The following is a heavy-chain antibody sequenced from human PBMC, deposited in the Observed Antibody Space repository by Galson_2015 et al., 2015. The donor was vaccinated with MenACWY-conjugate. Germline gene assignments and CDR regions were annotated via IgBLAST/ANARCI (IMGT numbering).Heavy chain of an antibody. Sequence: SLRLSCAASAFTFRSYAMSWVRQAPGKGLEWVSSISGRRGNTYYADSLQGRFTIYRDDSNNTLHLRMNSLRAEDTAIYYCAISDGYNSDYWGQGTLVTVSS. D-gene: IGHD5-24*01. V-gene: IGHV3-23*01. CDR3: AISDGYNSDY. J-gene: IGHJ4*02. CDR2: ISGRRGNT. CDR1: AFTFRSYA.